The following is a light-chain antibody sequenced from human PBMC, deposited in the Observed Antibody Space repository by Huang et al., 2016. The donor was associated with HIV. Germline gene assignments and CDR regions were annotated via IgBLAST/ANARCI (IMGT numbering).Light chain of an antibody. CDR2: SAS. V-gene: IGKV1-9*01. Sequence: IQLTQSPSSLSASIGDRVTITCRASQGIESYLAWYQQKPGKAPNLLIYSASTLQYGVPSRFSGSGAGTDFTLTISSLQPEDFATYDCQQLNSYPITFGQGTRLEIK. CDR1: QGIESY. CDR3: QQLNSYPIT. J-gene: IGKJ5*01.